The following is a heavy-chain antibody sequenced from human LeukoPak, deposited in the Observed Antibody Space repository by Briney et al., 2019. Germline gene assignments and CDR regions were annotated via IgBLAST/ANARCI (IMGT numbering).Heavy chain of an antibody. Sequence: SVKVSCKASGGTFSSYAISWVRQAPGQGLEWMGGIIPIFGTANYAQKFQGRVTMTEDTSTDTAYMELSSLRSEDTAVYYCATKLETTVTPYDAFDIWGQGTMVTVSS. J-gene: IGHJ3*02. CDR3: ATKLETTVTPYDAFDI. D-gene: IGHD4-17*01. CDR1: GGTFSSYA. CDR2: IIPIFGTA. V-gene: IGHV1-69*06.